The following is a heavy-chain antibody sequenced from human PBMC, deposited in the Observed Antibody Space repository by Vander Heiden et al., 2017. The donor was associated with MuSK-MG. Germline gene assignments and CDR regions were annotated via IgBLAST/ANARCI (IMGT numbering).Heavy chain of an antibody. CDR1: GYTFTSSG. D-gene: IGHD2-15*01. CDR3: ARVIVVVVAASSHDAFDI. J-gene: IGHJ3*02. CDR2: ISAYNGNT. V-gene: IGHV1-18*01. Sequence: QVQLVQSGAEVKKPGASVKVSCKASGYTFTSSGISWVRQAPGQGLEWMGWISAYNGNTNYAQKLQGRVTMTTDTSTSTAYMELRSLRSDDTAVYYCARVIVVVVAASSHDAFDIWGQGTMVTVSS.